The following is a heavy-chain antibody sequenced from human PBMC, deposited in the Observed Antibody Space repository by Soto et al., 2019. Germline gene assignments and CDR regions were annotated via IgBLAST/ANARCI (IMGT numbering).Heavy chain of an antibody. Sequence: ASVKVSCKASGYTFTSYGISWVRQAPGQGLEWMGWISAYNGNTNYAQKLQGRVTMTTDTSTSTAYMELRSLRSDDTAVYYCARDIVVVPAAPRGSYYYGMDVWGQGTTVTVS. CDR3: ARDIVVVPAAPRGSYYYGMDV. D-gene: IGHD2-2*01. CDR1: GYTFTSYG. CDR2: ISAYNGNT. V-gene: IGHV1-18*01. J-gene: IGHJ6*02.